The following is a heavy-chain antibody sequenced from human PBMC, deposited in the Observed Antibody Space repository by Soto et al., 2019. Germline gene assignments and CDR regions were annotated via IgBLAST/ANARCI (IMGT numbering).Heavy chain of an antibody. D-gene: IGHD6-19*01. CDR2: IKHSVSS. Sequence: SETLSLTCAVYAGSFSHYYWNWIRQSPGKGLEWIGKIKHSVSSNYNPSLRSRVSISVDMSKNQFSLRLTSVTAADTAVYYCARGGSSDWQVALDIWGQGTTVTVSS. V-gene: IGHV4-34*01. CDR1: AGSFSHYY. J-gene: IGHJ6*02. CDR3: ARGGSSDWQVALDI.